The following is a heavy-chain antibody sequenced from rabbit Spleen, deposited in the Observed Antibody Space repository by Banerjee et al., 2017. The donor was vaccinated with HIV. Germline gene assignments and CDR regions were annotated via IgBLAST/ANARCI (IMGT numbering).Heavy chain of an antibody. V-gene: IGHV1S45*01. D-gene: IGHD1-1*01. J-gene: IGHJ4*01. Sequence: QEQLVESGGGLVQSEGSLTVTCTASGFSFSDRDVMCWVRQAPGKGLEWIGCINTATGKDVYASWAKGRFTISKTSSTTVTLQMTSLTASDTATYFCARDLVGVIGWNFNLWGPGTLVTVS. CDR2: INTATGKD. CDR3: ARDLVGVIGWNFNL. CDR1: GFSFSDRDV.